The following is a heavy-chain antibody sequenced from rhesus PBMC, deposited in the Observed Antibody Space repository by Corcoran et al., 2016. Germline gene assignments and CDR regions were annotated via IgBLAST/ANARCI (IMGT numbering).Heavy chain of an antibody. V-gene: IGHV4-65*01. CDR2: ISGRSGST. CDR3: ARVNSGIDY. Sequence: QVQLQESGPGLVKPSETLSLTCAVSGGSVSSSNWWSWIRQPHGKGLEWIGYISGRSGSTYNNPSRKSRVTISTDTSKNQFSLKLGAVTAADTAVYYCARVNSGIDYWGQGVLVTVSS. D-gene: IGHD6-25*01. J-gene: IGHJ4*01. CDR1: GGSVSSSNW.